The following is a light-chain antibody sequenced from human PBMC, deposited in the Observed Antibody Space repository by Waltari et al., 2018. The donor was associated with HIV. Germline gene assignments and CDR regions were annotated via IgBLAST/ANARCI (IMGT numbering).Light chain of an antibody. V-gene: IGLV2-14*01. CDR3: SSYSRGALL. J-gene: IGLJ2*01. Sequence: QSVLTQPASVSGSPGQSLPLSCTGTTNDIGSYNYVSWYQQSPDKAPQPIIYEVPNRPSGVSSRFSGSKSGNTASLTISGLQAEDEAYYHCSSYSRGALLFGGGTKVTVL. CDR2: EVP. CDR1: TNDIGSYNY.